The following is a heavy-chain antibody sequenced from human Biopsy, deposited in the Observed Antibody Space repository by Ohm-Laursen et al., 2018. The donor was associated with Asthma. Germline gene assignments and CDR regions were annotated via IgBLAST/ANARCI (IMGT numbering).Heavy chain of an antibody. D-gene: IGHD6-13*01. V-gene: IGHV3-30*18. CDR2: ISFDGSNK. Sequence: LRLSCSASGSTFSNYGMHWVRQAPGKGLDWVAVISFDGSNKNYTDSVKGRFTISRDNSKNMVYLQMNSLRPEDTAVYYCAKDRVAGRSYYFDYWGQGSLVSVSS. CDR1: GSTFSNYG. CDR3: AKDRVAGRSYYFDY. J-gene: IGHJ4*02.